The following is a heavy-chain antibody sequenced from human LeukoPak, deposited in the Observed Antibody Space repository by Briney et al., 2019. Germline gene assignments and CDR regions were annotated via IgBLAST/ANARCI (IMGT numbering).Heavy chain of an antibody. Sequence: GGSLRLSCAASGFTFSSYSMNWVRQAPGKGLEWVSYISSSSSTIYYADSVKGRFTISRDNAKNSLYLQMNSLRAEDTAVYYCTRDFQGRYYYHMDVWGKGTTVTVSS. CDR2: ISSSSSTI. CDR1: GFTFSSYS. D-gene: IGHD3-10*01. V-gene: IGHV3-48*01. CDR3: TRDFQGRYYYHMDV. J-gene: IGHJ6*03.